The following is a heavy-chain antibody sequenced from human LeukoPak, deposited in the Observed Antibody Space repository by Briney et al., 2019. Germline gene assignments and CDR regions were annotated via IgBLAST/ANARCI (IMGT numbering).Heavy chain of an antibody. J-gene: IGHJ4*02. V-gene: IGHV3-7*01. CDR1: GFTFSNYW. Sequence: SGGSLRLSCAPSGFTFSNYWMSWVRQAPGEGLEWVANINQDGSDKYFVDSVKGRFTIYRDNAKNSLYLQMNNLRAEDTAVYYCARADWGSVDYWGQGTLVTVSS. CDR2: INQDGSDK. CDR3: ARADWGSVDY. D-gene: IGHD7-27*01.